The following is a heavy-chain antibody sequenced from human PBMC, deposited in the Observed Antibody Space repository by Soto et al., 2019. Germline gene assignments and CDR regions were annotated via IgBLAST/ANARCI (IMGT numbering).Heavy chain of an antibody. CDR1: GFTFSSYA. D-gene: IGHD2-21*02. V-gene: IGHV3-30-3*01. CDR2: ISYDGSNK. CDR3: ARVGPNCGGDCQLYYYYYYGMDA. J-gene: IGHJ6*02. Sequence: HPGGSLRLSCAASGFTFSSYAMHWVRQAPGKGLEWVAAISYDGSNKYYADSVKGRFTISRDNSKNTLYLQMNSLRAEDTAVYYCARVGPNCGGDCQLYYYYYYGMDAWGQGTTVTVSS.